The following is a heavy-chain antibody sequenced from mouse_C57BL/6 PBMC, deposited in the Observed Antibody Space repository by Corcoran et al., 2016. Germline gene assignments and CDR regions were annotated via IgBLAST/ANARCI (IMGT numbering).Heavy chain of an antibody. Sequence: EVQLQQSGPELVKPGASVKISCKAAEYTFTDYYMNWVKQSHGKSLEWIGDINPNNGGTSYNQKFKGKATLTVDKSSSTAYMELRSLTSEDSAVYYCARNGYYVFAYWGQGTLVTVSA. CDR2: INPNNGGT. J-gene: IGHJ3*01. CDR3: ARNGYYVFAY. CDR1: EYTFTDYY. V-gene: IGHV1-26*01. D-gene: IGHD2-3*01.